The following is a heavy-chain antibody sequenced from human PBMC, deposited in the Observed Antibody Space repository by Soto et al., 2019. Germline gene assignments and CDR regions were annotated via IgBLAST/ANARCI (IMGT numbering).Heavy chain of an antibody. Sequence: QVQLVQSGAEVKKPGASVKVSCKASGYTFTGYYMHWVRQAPGQGLEWMGWINPNSGGTNYAQKFQGWVTMTRDTSISTAYMELSRLRSDDTAVYYWARSDIRRNNAFDIWGQGTMVTVSS. V-gene: IGHV1-2*04. J-gene: IGHJ3*02. CDR1: GYTFTGYY. D-gene: IGHD3-10*01. CDR3: ARSDIRRNNAFDI. CDR2: INPNSGGT.